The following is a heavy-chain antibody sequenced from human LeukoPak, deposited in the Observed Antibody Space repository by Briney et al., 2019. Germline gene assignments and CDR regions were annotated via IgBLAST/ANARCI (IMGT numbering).Heavy chain of an antibody. Sequence: SETLSLICAVYGGSFSGYYWSWIRQPPGKGLEWIGEINHSGSTNYSPSLKSRVTISVDTSKNQFSLKLSSVTAADTAVYYCAREGSSGYRFDYWGQGTLVTVSS. J-gene: IGHJ4*02. V-gene: IGHV4-34*01. CDR3: AREGSSGYRFDY. D-gene: IGHD5-12*01. CDR1: GGSFSGYY. CDR2: INHSGST.